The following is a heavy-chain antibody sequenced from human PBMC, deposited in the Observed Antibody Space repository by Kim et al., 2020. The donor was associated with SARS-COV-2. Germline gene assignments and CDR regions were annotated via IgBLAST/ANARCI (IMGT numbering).Heavy chain of an antibody. V-gene: IGHV4-34*01. CDR1: GGSFSGYY. D-gene: IGHD3-3*02. CDR2: INHSGST. CDR3: ARGAHFSYYYYMDV. Sequence: SETLSLTCDVYGGSFSGYYWSWIRQPPGKGLEWIGEINHSGSTNYNPSLKSRVTISVDTSKNQFSLKLSSVTAADTAVYYCARGAHFSYYYYMDVWGKGTTVTVSS. J-gene: IGHJ6*03.